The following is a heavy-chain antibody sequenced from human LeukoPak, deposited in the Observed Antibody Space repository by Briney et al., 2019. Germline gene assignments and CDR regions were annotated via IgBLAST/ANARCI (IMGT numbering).Heavy chain of an antibody. D-gene: IGHD3-3*01. CDR2: IDSGRTT. V-gene: IGHV3-23*01. J-gene: IGHJ5*02. CDR1: GFTFSTYA. CDR3: AKGSHFRQAECDP. Sequence: GGSLRLSCAASGFTFSTYAMSWVRQAPGKGLEWVSTIDSGRTTYYADSVKGRFTISRDNSENTLYLQVNSLRAENTAIYYCAKGSHFRQAECDPWGQGTLVTVSS.